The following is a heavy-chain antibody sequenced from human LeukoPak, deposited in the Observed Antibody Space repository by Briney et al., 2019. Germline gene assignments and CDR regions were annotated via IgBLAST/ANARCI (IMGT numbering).Heavy chain of an antibody. D-gene: IGHD4-17*01. CDR1: GFTFRSYA. V-gene: IGHV3-30-3*01. Sequence: GRSLRLSCAASGFTFRSYAMHWVRQAPGKGLEWVAVISYDGSNEYYADSVKGRFTISRDNSKNTLFLQMNSLRAEDTAVYYCAREYGDYAFDYWGQGTLVTVSS. J-gene: IGHJ4*02. CDR2: ISYDGSNE. CDR3: AREYGDYAFDY.